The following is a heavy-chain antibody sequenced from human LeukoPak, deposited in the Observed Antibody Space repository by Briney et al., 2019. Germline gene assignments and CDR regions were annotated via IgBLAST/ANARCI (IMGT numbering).Heavy chain of an antibody. J-gene: IGHJ6*02. CDR1: GFTFSSYA. V-gene: IGHV3-23*01. D-gene: IGHD2-2*01. Sequence: GGSLRLSCAASGFTFSSYAMSCVRQAPGKGLEWVSAISGSGGSTYYADSVKGRFTISRDNSKNTLYLQMNSLRAEDTAVYYCAKEIEYCSSTSCYYYYGMDVWGQGTTVTVSS. CDR3: AKEIEYCSSTSCYYYYGMDV. CDR2: ISGSGGST.